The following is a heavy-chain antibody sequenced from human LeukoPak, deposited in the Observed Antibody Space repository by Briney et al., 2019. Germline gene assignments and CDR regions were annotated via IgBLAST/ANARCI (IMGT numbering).Heavy chain of an antibody. J-gene: IGHJ4*02. D-gene: IGHD6-19*01. CDR3: ARKSVLYSSGWYYFDY. Sequence: ASVKVSCKASGGTFSSYAISWVRQAPGQGLEWMGRIIPILGIANYAQKFQGRVTITADKSTSTAYMELSSLRSEDTAVYYCARKSVLYSSGWYYFDYWGQGTLVTVSS. CDR2: IIPILGIA. V-gene: IGHV1-69*04. CDR1: GGTFSSYA.